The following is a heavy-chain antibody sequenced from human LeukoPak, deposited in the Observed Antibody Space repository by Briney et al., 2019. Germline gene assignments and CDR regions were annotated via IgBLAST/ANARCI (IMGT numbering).Heavy chain of an antibody. V-gene: IGHV3-48*01. Sequence: GGSLRLSCAASGFTFSSYAMSWVRQAPGKGLEWISYISSSGDTIYYADSVKGRFTISRDNAQNSLYLQMNSLRGEDTAVYYCVREFASWGQGTLVTVSS. CDR2: ISSSGDTI. CDR1: GFTFSSYA. J-gene: IGHJ5*01. CDR3: VREFAS.